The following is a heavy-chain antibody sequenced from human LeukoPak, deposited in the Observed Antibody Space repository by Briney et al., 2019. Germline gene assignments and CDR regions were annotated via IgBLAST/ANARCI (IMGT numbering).Heavy chain of an antibody. V-gene: IGHV3-30*18. CDR1: GFIFSRYG. Sequence: GGSLRLSCAASGFIFSRYGMSWVRQAPGKGLXXXXXVSFDGSNKYYGDSXKGRFTISRDNSKNTVYLQMNSLRTEDTAVYYCAKVRAPITVTEGMDVWGPGTTVTVSS. CDR3: AKVRAPITVTEGMDV. CDR2: VSFDGSNK. J-gene: IGHJ6*02. D-gene: IGHD4-17*01.